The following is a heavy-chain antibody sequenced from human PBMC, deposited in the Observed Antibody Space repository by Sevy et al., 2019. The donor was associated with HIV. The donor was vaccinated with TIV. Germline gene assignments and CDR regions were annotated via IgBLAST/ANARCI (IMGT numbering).Heavy chain of an antibody. D-gene: IGHD2-15*01. CDR1: GYTLTQLS. CDR2: FDPEDGER. J-gene: IGHJ4*02. Sequence: ASVKVSCKVSGYTLTQLSMHWVRQAPGEGLEWMGSFDPEDGERIYAQKFQGRITMTQDTSTDTAYMDLSSLKSDDTVVYYCATTREYYQGKSGYFDDWGQGALVTVSS. V-gene: IGHV1-24*01. CDR3: ATTREYYQGKSGYFDD.